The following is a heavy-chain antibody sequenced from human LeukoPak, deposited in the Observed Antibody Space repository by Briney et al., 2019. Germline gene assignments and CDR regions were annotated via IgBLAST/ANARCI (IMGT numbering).Heavy chain of an antibody. CDR1: TGAISGYY. V-gene: IGHV4-59*08. CDR2: IYYSGST. J-gene: IGHJ5*02. D-gene: IGHD2-15*01. Sequence: PSETLSLTCTVSTGAISGYYWSWIRQPPGKGLEWIGYIYYSGSTNYNPSLQSRVTISVDTSNNQFSLRLRSVTAADTAVYYCVRQRGCRVWFDPWGQGTLVTVSS. CDR3: VRQRGCRVWFDP.